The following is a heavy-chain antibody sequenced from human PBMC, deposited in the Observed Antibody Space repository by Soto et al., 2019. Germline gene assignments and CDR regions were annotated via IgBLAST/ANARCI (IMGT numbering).Heavy chain of an antibody. Sequence: GESLKISCKGSGSSFTSYWIGCVRQMPGKGLEWMGLIYHGDSDTQYSPSFQGQVTISADKSISTAYLQWSSLKASDTAMYYCATRYDSRGYDIGGQGTMVTVAS. D-gene: IGHD3-22*01. J-gene: IGHJ3*02. CDR1: GSSFTSYW. V-gene: IGHV5-51*01. CDR3: ATRYDSRGYDI. CDR2: IYHGDSDT.